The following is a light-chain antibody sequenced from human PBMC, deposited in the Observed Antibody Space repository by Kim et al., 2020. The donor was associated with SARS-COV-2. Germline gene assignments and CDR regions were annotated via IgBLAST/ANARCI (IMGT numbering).Light chain of an antibody. V-gene: IGKV1-27*01. CDR3: QKFDTAPFT. J-gene: IGKJ3*01. Sequence: DIQMTQSPSSLSASVGDRVTITCRASQGISNYLAWYQQKPGKVPRLLIYDASTLESGVPSRFSGSGSGTDFTLTISSLQPDDFATYYCQKFDTAPFTFAPGTKVDIK. CDR2: DAS. CDR1: QGISNY.